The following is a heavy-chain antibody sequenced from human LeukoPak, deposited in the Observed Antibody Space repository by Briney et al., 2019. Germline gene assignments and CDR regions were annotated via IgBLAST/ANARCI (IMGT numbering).Heavy chain of an antibody. J-gene: IGHJ4*02. CDR3: ATGIQLSPAASFYFDY. V-gene: IGHV1-24*01. CDR1: GYTLSTLS. CDR2: FDPGAGET. Sequence: GASVKVSCKVSGYTLSTLSMHWVREAPGKGLEWMGGFDPGAGETIYAQRFQGRLTVTEDIFTDTANMELSSLRSEDTAVYYCATGIQLSPAASFYFDYWGQGTLVTVS. D-gene: IGHD5-18*01.